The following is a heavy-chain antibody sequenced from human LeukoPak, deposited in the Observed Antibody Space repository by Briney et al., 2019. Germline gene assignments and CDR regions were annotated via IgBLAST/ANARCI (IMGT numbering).Heavy chain of an antibody. D-gene: IGHD3-22*01. CDR3: AKRGSAYYYDSSGYSPLDY. CDR1: GGSFSGYY. Sequence: ETLSLTCAVYGGSFSGYYWSWIRQPPGKGLEWVSAISGSGGSTYYADSVKGRFTISRDNSKSTLYLQMNSLRAEDTAVYYCAKRGSAYYYDSSGYSPLDYWGQGTLVTVSS. CDR2: ISGSGGST. J-gene: IGHJ4*02. V-gene: IGHV3-23*01.